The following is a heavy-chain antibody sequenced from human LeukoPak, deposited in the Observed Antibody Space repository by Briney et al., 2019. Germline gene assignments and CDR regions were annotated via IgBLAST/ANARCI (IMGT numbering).Heavy chain of an antibody. Sequence: GGSLRLSCAASGFTFSSYSMNWVRQAPGKGLEWVSGISWNSGSIGYADSVKGRFTISRDNAKNSLYLQMNSLRAEDTALYYCAKGSGSYLPNWFDPWGQGTLVTVSS. V-gene: IGHV3-9*01. CDR2: ISWNSGSI. J-gene: IGHJ5*02. D-gene: IGHD1-26*01. CDR1: GFTFSSYS. CDR3: AKGSGSYLPNWFDP.